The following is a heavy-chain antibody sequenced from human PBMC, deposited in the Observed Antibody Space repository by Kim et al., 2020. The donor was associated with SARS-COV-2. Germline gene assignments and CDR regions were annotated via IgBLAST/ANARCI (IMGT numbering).Heavy chain of an antibody. CDR2: IRSKAYGGTT. CDR1: GFTFGDYA. V-gene: IGHV3-49*04. Sequence: GGSLRLSCTASGFTFGDYAMSWVRQAPGKGLEWVGFIRSKAYGGTTEYAASVKGRFTISRDDSKSIAYLQMNSLKTEDTAVYYCTRALGWGYGDPRLATWGYWGQGTLVTVSS. D-gene: IGHD4-17*01. CDR3: TRALGWGYGDPRLATWGY. J-gene: IGHJ4*02.